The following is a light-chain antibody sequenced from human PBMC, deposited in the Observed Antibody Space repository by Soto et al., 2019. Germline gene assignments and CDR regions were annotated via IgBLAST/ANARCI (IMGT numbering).Light chain of an antibody. V-gene: IGLV2-8*01. CDR1: RSDVGDYTY. J-gene: IGLJ2*01. CDR3: SSDAGINNLI. CDR2: EVT. Sequence: QSALTQPPSASGSPGQSVTISCTGTRSDVGDYTYVSWYQQHPGKAPKLMIYEVTKRPSGVPDRFSGSKSGDTASLTVSGLQAEDEADYYCSSDAGINNLIFGGGTQLTVL.